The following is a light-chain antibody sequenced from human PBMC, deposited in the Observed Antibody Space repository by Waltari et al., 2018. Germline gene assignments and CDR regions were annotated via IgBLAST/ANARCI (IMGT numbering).Light chain of an antibody. CDR2: DVN. CDR3: SAYTSSATLA. J-gene: IGLJ2*01. CDR1: SSDIGFHTH. Sequence: QSALTQPASLSGAPGQSLTISCTGTSSDIGFHTHFSWYQQHPGQAPRLLMYDVNSRPSGVSNRFSGSKSGNTASLTISGLQADDEAHYYCSAYTSSATLAFGGGTGLTVL. V-gene: IGLV2-14*03.